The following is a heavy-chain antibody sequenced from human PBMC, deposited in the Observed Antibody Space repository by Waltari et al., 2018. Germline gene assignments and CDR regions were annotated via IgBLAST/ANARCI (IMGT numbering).Heavy chain of an antibody. D-gene: IGHD3-10*01. V-gene: IGHV3-48*03. CDR2: ITSSGSTI. Sequence: EGQLVESGGGLVQPGGSVRLSCAASGFSFSSYEMNWVRKAPGKGLEWISYITSSGSTIYYADSVKGRFTISRDNAKNSLYLQMNSLRAEDTAVYFCARDSEYYYGMDVWGQGTTVLVSS. CDR3: ARDSEYYYGMDV. J-gene: IGHJ6*02. CDR1: GFSFSSYE.